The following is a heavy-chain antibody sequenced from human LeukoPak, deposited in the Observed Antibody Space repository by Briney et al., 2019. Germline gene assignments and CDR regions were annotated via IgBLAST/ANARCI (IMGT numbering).Heavy chain of an antibody. J-gene: IGHJ4*02. Sequence: GGYLRLYCAASGFTFDDYTMHWVRQAPGKGLEWVSGISWNSGSIGYADSVKGRFTVSRDNAKNSLYLQMNSLRAEDTALYYCAKDISPSSGWQNGFDYWGQGTLVTVSS. CDR3: AKDISPSSGWQNGFDY. D-gene: IGHD6-19*01. V-gene: IGHV3-9*01. CDR2: ISWNSGSI. CDR1: GFTFDDYT.